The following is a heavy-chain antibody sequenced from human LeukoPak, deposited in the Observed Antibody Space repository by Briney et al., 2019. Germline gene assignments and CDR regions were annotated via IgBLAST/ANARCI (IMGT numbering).Heavy chain of an antibody. J-gene: IGHJ6*03. CDR2: INCDGRST. V-gene: IGHV3-74*01. D-gene: IGHD3-3*01. CDR1: GFTFSSYW. Sequence: PGGSLRLSCAASGFTFSSYWMHWFRQAPGKGLVWVSRINCDGRSTSYADSVKGRFTISRDNAKNKLYLQMNSLRAEDTAVYYCARSMTYYDFWSGPYYYYMDVWGKGTTVTVSS. CDR3: ARSMTYYDFWSGPYYYYMDV.